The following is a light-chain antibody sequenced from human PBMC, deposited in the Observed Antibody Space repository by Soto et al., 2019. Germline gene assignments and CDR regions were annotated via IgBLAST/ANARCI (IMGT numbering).Light chain of an antibody. V-gene: IGKV1-9*01. CDR3: QQLNSYPRT. CDR2: LAS. Sequence: DVQLTQSPSFLSTSVGDRVTITCRASQGIGSYLAWYQQKPGKAPKFLICLASTLQSGVPSRFSGSGSGTEFNLTITNLQPEDFATYYCQQLNSYPRTFGQGTKVEI. CDR1: QGIGSY. J-gene: IGKJ1*01.